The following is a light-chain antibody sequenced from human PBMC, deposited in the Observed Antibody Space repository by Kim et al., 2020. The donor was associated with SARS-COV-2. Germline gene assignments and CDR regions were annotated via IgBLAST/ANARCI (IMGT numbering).Light chain of an antibody. CDR2: YAS. CDR3: QQNFFWPWT. CDR1: QPVDNK. Sequence: SPGDRATLSCRASQPVDNKIIWFQQKPGQAPRLLLYYASTRATGVPDRFSGSGSGTEFTLTISSLRSEDFAVYWCQQNFFWPWTFGQGTKVDIK. V-gene: IGKV3-15*01. J-gene: IGKJ1*01.